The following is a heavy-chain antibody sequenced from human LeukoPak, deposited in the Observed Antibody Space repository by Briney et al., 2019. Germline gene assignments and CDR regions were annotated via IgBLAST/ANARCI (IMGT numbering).Heavy chain of an antibody. CDR2: IYYSGST. CDR1: GGSISSSSYY. J-gene: IGHJ4*02. CDR3: ARGPPVTTAKNYFDY. D-gene: IGHD4-17*01. V-gene: IGHV4-39*07. Sequence: PSETLSLTCTVSGGSISSSSYYWGWIRQPPGKGLEWIGSIYYSGSTYYNPSLKSRVTISVDTSKNQFSLKLSSVTAADTAVYYCARGPPVTTAKNYFDYWGQGTLVTVSS.